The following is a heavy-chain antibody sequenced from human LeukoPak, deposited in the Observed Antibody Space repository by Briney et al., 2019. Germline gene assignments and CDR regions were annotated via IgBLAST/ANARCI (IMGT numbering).Heavy chain of an antibody. D-gene: IGHD7-27*01. Sequence: SGTLSLTCAVFGDSISSDNWWSWVRQPPRKGLEWIGEIYHSGSTNYNPSLKSRVTISVDKSKNQFSLKLSSVTAADTAVYYCATRTGEIDYWGQGTLVTVSS. CDR1: GDSISSDNW. V-gene: IGHV4-4*02. CDR2: IYHSGST. J-gene: IGHJ4*02. CDR3: ATRTGEIDY.